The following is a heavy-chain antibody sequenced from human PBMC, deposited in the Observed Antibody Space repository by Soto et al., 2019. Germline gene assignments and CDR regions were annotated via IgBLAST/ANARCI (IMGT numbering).Heavy chain of an antibody. CDR2: IHPGGQTI. D-gene: IGHD2-15*01. Sequence: GGSLRLSCAASGFTFSSSEMYWVRQAPGKGLEWISYIHPGGQTIFYAESVKGRFAISRDNAKHSVYLQMNSLRAEDTAVYYCARRGSRWGRGTKVTV. CDR3: ARRGSR. V-gene: IGHV3-48*03. CDR1: GFTFSSSE. J-gene: IGHJ3*01.